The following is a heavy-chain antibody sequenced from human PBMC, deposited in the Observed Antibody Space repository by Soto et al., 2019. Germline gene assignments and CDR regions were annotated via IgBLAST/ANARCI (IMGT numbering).Heavy chain of an antibody. CDR2: IYYSGST. Sequence: QLQLQESGPGLVKPSETLSLTCTVSGGSISSSSYYWGWIRQPPGKGLEWIGSIYYSGSTYYNPSLKSRVTTSVDTSKHQFSLQLSSVTAADPAVYYCARLSSNYLTPTYYYYYMDVWGKGTTVTVSS. D-gene: IGHD4-4*01. CDR3: ARLSSNYLTPTYYYYYMDV. V-gene: IGHV4-39*01. J-gene: IGHJ6*03. CDR1: GGSISSSSYY.